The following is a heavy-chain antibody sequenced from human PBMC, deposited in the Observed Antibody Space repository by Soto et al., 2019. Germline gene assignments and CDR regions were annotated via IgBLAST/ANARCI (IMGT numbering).Heavy chain of an antibody. CDR3: AKDLGQLVVYWFDP. CDR1: GFTLKSYA. V-gene: IGHV3-23*01. J-gene: IGHJ5*02. CDR2: TSGSGGRT. D-gene: IGHD6-6*01. Sequence: HAGSMEISSAASGFTLKSYAMSWLRQDRGKGLEWGSVTSGSGGRTYYAESVKGGVTISRDNSKNRLYLQMNSLRAEDTAVYYCAKDLGQLVVYWFDPWRKGTLVRVFS.